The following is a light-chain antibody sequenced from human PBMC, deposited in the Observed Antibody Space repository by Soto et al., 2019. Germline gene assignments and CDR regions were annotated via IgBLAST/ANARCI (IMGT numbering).Light chain of an antibody. CDR1: QTMTTY. Sequence: DIQMTQSPSSLSASVGDRVTITCRASQTMTTYLNWYQQKPGKAPRLLIYAASSLQSGVPSRFSGSGSGPDFTLTISSLQPEDFATYYCQQSYSTPWTFGQGTQVEIK. CDR2: AAS. J-gene: IGKJ1*01. CDR3: QQSYSTPWT. V-gene: IGKV1-39*01.